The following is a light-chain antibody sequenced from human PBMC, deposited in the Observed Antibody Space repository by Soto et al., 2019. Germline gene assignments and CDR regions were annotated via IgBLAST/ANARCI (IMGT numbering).Light chain of an antibody. CDR1: QTITNW. CDR3: HQYKGFWT. Sequence: DIQMHQSPSTLSASVGASATITCRSSQTITNWLAWYQHKPGNAPRLLIYDASSLESWVPSRFSGSGSRTEFTLTISSLQHDDFATYFRHQYKGFWTVGQGTKVDIK. J-gene: IGKJ1*01. V-gene: IGKV1-5*01. CDR2: DAS.